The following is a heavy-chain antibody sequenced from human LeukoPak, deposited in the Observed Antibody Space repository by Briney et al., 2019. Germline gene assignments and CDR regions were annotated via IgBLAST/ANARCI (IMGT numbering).Heavy chain of an antibody. V-gene: IGHV4-61*02. CDR2: ISTSGNT. CDR1: GASINSGNY. CDR3: TRDSSGYDWFYDY. J-gene: IGHJ4*02. D-gene: IGHD5-12*01. Sequence: SSQTLSLTCTVSGASINSGNYWSWIRQPAGEGLEWIGRISTSGNTNYNPSLKSRVTMSIDTSKKQFSLMLSSVTAADTAVYYCTRDSSGYDWFYDYWGQGTLVTVSS.